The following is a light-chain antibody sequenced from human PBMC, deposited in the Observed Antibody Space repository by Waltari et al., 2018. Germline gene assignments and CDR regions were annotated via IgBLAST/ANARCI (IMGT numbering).Light chain of an antibody. CDR3: QQYDNWLGT. Sequence: EMVMTQSPATLSVFPGERATLSCRASQSIRSNLAWYLHKPGQAPRLLVYGASTRATGIPARFSGSGSGTEFTLTISSLQSEDFAVYFCQQYDNWLGTFGQGTKVEIK. CDR2: GAS. J-gene: IGKJ1*01. CDR1: QSIRSN. V-gene: IGKV3-15*01.